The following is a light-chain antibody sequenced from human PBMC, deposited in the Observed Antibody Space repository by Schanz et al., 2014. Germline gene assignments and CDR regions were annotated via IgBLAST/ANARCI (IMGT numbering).Light chain of an antibody. Sequence: EIVMTQSPATLSVSPGERATLSCRASQSVSSNYLAWYQQKPGQAPRLLINGASSRATGIPDRFSGSGSGTDFTLTISRLEPEDFAVYFCQQYGTSPQTFGRGTKVEIK. V-gene: IGKV3-20*01. CDR3: QQYGTSPQT. CDR1: QSVSSNY. J-gene: IGKJ1*01. CDR2: GAS.